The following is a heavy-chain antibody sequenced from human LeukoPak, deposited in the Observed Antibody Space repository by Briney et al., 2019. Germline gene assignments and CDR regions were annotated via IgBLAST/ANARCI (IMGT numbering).Heavy chain of an antibody. CDR1: GYTLNSYN. D-gene: IGHD2-15*01. J-gene: IGHJ4*02. V-gene: IGHV1-18*01. Sequence: ASVKVSCKASGYTLNSYNINWVRQAPGQGLEWMGWISAYNGNTKYAQKLQGRVTMTTDTSTSTAYMELRSLRSDDTAVYYCARASYCSSGSCYSDYWGQGTLVTVSS. CDR2: ISAYNGNT. CDR3: ARASYCSSGSCYSDY.